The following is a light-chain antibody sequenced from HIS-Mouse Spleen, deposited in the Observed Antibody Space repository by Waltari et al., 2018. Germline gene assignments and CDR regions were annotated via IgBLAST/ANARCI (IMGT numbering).Light chain of an antibody. CDR3: SSYTSSSTV. CDR1: SSDVGSYNR. V-gene: IGLV2-18*02. CDR2: EVS. Sequence: QSALTQPPSVSGSPGQSVTISCTGTSSDVGSYNRVSWYQRPPGTAPKLKIYEVSNRPSGVPDRCSGSKSGNTASLTISGLQAEDEADYYCSSYTSSSTVFGTGTKVTVL. J-gene: IGLJ1*01.